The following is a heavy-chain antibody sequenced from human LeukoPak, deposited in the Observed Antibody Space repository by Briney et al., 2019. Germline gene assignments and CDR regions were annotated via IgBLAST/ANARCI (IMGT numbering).Heavy chain of an antibody. CDR2: INTNTGNP. J-gene: IGHJ6*03. CDR3: ARGVPAAIPYYYYYMDV. CDR1: GYTFTSYA. V-gene: IGHV7-4-1*02. D-gene: IGHD2-2*01. Sequence: VASVKVSCKASGYTFTSYAMNWVRQAPGQGLEWMGWINTNTGNPTYAQGFTGRFVFSLDTSVSTAYLQISSLKAEDTAVYYCARGVPAAIPYYYYYMDVWGKGTTVTVSS.